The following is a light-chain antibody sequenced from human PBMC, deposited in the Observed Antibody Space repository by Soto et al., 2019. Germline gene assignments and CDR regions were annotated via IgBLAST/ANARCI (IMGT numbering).Light chain of an antibody. CDR1: SSDVGGYNY. V-gene: IGLV2-14*03. CDR3: TSYTTSSTNV. J-gene: IGLJ1*01. CDR2: DVT. Sequence: QSVLTQPASVSGSPGQSITISCTGTSSDVGGYNYVSWYQQHPGKAPKLMIYDVTNRPSGVSYRFSGSKSGNTASLTISGHQAEDEADYYCTSYTTSSTNVFGTGTQVTVL.